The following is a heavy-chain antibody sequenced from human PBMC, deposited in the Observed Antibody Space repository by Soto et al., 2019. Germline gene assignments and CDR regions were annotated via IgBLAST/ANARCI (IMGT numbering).Heavy chain of an antibody. D-gene: IGHD3-22*01. V-gene: IGHV4-39*01. Sequence: SETLSLTCTVSGGSISSSSYYWGWIRQPPGKGLEWIGSIYYSGSTYYNPSLKSRVTISVDTSKNQFSLKLSSVTAADTAVYYCARLNAYYDSSGYYQNPKGCFDYWGQGTLVTVSS. CDR3: ARLNAYYDSSGYYQNPKGCFDY. CDR2: IYYSGST. CDR1: GGSISSSSYY. J-gene: IGHJ4*02.